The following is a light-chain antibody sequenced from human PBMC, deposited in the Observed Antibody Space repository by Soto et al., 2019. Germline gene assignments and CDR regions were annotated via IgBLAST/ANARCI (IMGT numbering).Light chain of an antibody. CDR2: DVS. J-gene: IGKJ3*01. CDR1: QSISEW. V-gene: IGKV1-5*01. CDR3: QQYSRYPFT. Sequence: DIQMTQSPSTLSASVRDRVTITCRASQSISEWLTWYQQKPGRAPKLLIYDVSSLESGVPSRFSGSGSETEFTLNISSLQPDDFATYYCQQYSRYPFTFGPGTKVDIK.